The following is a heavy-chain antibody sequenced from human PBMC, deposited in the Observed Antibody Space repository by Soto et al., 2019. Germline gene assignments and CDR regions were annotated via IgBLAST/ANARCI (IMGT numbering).Heavy chain of an antibody. CDR3: ARHVRSYGYVGWFDP. D-gene: IGHD5-18*01. Sequence: SETLSLTCTVSGGSISSSSYYWGWIRQPPGKGLEWIGSIYYSGSTYYNPSLKSRVTISVDTSKNQFSLKLSSVTAADTAVYYCARHVRSYGYVGWFDPWRQGTLVPLSS. CDR1: GGSISSSSYY. CDR2: IYYSGST. V-gene: IGHV4-39*01. J-gene: IGHJ5*02.